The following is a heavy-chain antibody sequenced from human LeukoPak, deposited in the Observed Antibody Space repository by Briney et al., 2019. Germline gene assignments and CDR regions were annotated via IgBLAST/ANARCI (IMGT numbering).Heavy chain of an antibody. D-gene: IGHD6-13*01. Sequence: GGSLRLSCAASGFTFSSYAMHWVRQAPGKGLEWVAVISYDGSNKYYAASVKGRFTISRDNSKNTLYLQMNSLRAEDTAVYYCARDRAAAGFDAFDIWGQGTMVTVSS. V-gene: IGHV3-30*04. J-gene: IGHJ3*02. CDR1: GFTFSSYA. CDR3: ARDRAAAGFDAFDI. CDR2: ISYDGSNK.